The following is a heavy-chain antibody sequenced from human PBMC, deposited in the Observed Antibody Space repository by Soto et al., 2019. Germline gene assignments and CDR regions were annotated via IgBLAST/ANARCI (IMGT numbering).Heavy chain of an antibody. Sequence: QVQLQEPGPGLVKPSQTLSLTCTVSGGSISSGGYYWSWIRQHPGKGLEWIGYIYYSGSTYYNPSLKSRVTISVDSSKNQFSLKLSSVTAADTAVYYCARSGDSSGYLYYFDYWGQGTLVTVSS. CDR1: GGSISSGGYY. CDR2: IYYSGST. J-gene: IGHJ4*02. V-gene: IGHV4-31*03. CDR3: ARSGDSSGYLYYFDY. D-gene: IGHD3-22*01.